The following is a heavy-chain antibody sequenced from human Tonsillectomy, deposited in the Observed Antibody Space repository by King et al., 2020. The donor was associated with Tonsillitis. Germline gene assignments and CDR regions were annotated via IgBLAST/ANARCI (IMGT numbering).Heavy chain of an antibody. D-gene: IGHD1-26*01. J-gene: IGHJ4*02. CDR2: MYYSGSI. CDR1: GGSISSSDHY. CDR3: ARSVSGSFDY. Sequence: LQLQESGPGVVKPSETLSLTCTVSGGSISSSDHYWARIRQPPGKGLEWIGYMYYSGSIFYNPSLKSRITISGGTSENRFSLKLSSVTAADTAVYFCARSVSGSFDYWGQGALVTVSS. V-gene: IGHV4-39*01.